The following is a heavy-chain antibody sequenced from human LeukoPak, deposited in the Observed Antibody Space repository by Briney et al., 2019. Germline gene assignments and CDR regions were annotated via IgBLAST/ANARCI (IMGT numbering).Heavy chain of an antibody. CDR1: GGFITSGSYY. V-gene: IGHV4-39*01. CDR2: VYDSGST. CDR3: VARLGYCSGTSCYEFDP. D-gene: IGHD2-2*01. J-gene: IGHJ5*02. Sequence: SETLSLTCTVSGGFITSGSYYWGWIRQPPGKGLEWIGSVYDSGSTYYNPSLKSRGTMSVDTSKNQFSLKLSSVTAADTAIYYCVARLGYCSGTSCYEFDPWGQGTLVTVSS.